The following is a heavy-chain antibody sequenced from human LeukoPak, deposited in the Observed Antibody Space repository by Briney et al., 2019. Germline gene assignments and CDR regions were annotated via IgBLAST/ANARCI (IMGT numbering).Heavy chain of an antibody. CDR3: AKDGRTSSPK. CDR1: GFTFSKYA. Sequence: GGSLRLSCATFGFTFSKYAMSWVREAPGEGLEWVSGINANAGTAYAVYVKGRFTIYRDNYKNKLYLQMNSLRDKDTALYYCAKDGRTSSPKWGQGTLVTVSS. CDR2: INANAGTA. J-gene: IGHJ4*02. D-gene: IGHD1-26*01. V-gene: IGHV3-23*01.